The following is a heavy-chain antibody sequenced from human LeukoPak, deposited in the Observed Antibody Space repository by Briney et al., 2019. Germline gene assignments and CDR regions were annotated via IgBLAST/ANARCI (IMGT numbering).Heavy chain of an antibody. CDR1: GYTFTGYY. V-gene: IGHV1-2*02. CDR3: ARDGGGGWKEWLVPKLYYFDY. J-gene: IGHJ4*02. Sequence: ASVKVSCKASGYTFTGYYMHWVRQAPGQGLEWMGWINPNSGGTNYAQKFQGRVTMTRDTSISTAYMELSRLRSDDTAVYYCARDGGGGWKEWLVPKLYYFDYWGQGTLVTVSS. D-gene: IGHD6-19*01. CDR2: INPNSGGT.